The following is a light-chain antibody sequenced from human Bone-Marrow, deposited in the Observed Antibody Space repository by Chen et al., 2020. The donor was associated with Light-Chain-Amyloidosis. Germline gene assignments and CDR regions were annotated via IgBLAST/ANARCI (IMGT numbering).Light chain of an antibody. CDR3: MQGTHWPWT. Sequence: DVVMTQSPLSLPVTLGQPASISCRSSQSLVYSDGNTYLSWFQQRPGQSPRRLIYKVSNRDSGVPDRCSGSASGTDFTLKISRVEAEDVGIYYCMQGTHWPWTFGQGTKVEIK. J-gene: IGKJ1*01. V-gene: IGKV2-30*01. CDR2: KVS. CDR1: QSLVYSDGNTY.